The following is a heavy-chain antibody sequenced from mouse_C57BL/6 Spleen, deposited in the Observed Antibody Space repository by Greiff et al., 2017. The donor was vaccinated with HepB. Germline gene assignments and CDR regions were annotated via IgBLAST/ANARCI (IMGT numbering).Heavy chain of an antibody. J-gene: IGHJ1*03. D-gene: IGHD2-4*01. CDR3: AIGGGLYDYVLGYFDV. CDR2: IHPSDSDT. Sequence: VQLQQPGAELVKPGASVKVSCKASGYTFTSYWMHWVKQRPGQGLEWIGRIHPSDSDTNYNQKFKGKATLTVDKSSSTAYMKLSSLTSEDSAVYYCAIGGGLYDYVLGYFDVWGTGTTVTVSS. V-gene: IGHV1-74*01. CDR1: GYTFTSYW.